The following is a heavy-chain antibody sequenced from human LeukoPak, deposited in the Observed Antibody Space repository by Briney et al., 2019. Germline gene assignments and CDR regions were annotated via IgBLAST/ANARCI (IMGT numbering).Heavy chain of an antibody. CDR1: GGSICSYY. CDR2: IYTSGST. CDR3: ARLNTAMDLLGMDV. J-gene: IGHJ6*02. V-gene: IGHV4-4*07. Sequence: SETLSLTCTVSGGSICSYYWSWIRQPAGKGLEWIGRIYTSGSTNYNPSLKSRVTMSVDTSKNQFSLKLSSVTAADTAVYYCARLNTAMDLLGMDVWGQGTTVTVSS. D-gene: IGHD5-18*01.